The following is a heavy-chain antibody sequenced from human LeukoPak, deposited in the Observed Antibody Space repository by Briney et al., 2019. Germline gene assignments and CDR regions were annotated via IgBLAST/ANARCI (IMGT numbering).Heavy chain of an antibody. Sequence: PGGSLRLSCAAAGFSLGTYGMHWVRQAPGKGLEWVAIIWYDGSKKYYEDSVKGRFTISRDNSKNTLYLQMNSLRAEDTAVYYCSRDNWHCKNDCYSLDSWGQGTLVTVSS. D-gene: IGHD2-21*02. J-gene: IGHJ4*02. CDR3: SRDNWHCKNDCYSLDS. V-gene: IGHV3-33*01. CDR1: GFSLGTYG. CDR2: IWYDGSKK.